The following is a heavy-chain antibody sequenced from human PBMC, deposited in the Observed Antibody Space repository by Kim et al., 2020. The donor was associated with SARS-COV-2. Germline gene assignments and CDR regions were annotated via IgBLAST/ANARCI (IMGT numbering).Heavy chain of an antibody. Sequence: GGSLRLSCAASGFTVSDNYMTWVRQAPGKGLECVSVIYISGSTNYADYVKGRFTISRDSSKNTLRLQMNGLRAEDTAPYYCARGRPGWDFDYWGQGTLVTVSS. V-gene: IGHV3-53*01. D-gene: IGHD1-1*01. CDR3: ARGRPGWDFDY. J-gene: IGHJ4*02. CDR1: GFTVSDNY. CDR2: IYISGST.